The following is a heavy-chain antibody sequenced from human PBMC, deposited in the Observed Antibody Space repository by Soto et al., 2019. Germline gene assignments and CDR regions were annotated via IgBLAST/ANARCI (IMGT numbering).Heavy chain of an antibody. Sequence: SVTCAVCDGSFSGYYWSWIRQPPGKGLEWIGEINHSGSTNYNPSLKSRVTISVDTSKNQFSLKLSSVTAADTAEYYCARGWATVTTPSPSLDFGYWGQGTLVNVS. CDR1: DGSFSGYY. CDR2: INHSGST. CDR3: ARGWATVTTPSPSLDFGY. J-gene: IGHJ4*02. D-gene: IGHD4-17*01. V-gene: IGHV4-34*01.